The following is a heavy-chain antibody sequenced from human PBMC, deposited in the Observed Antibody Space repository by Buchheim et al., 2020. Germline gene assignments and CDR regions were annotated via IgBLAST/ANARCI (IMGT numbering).Heavy chain of an antibody. J-gene: IGHJ4*02. D-gene: IGHD6-13*01. CDR1: GFPFDYFT. V-gene: IGHV3-23*04. CDR3: AKGRYSSSLVAPIDQ. Sequence: EVQLVESGGGLVQPGGSLRLSCVASGFPFDYFTMNWVRQAPGTGLEWVSGITSSADFRYYADSVKGRFTISRDNSKNTVYLQMNSLRGDDTAVYYCAKGRYSSSLVAPIDQWGQGTL. CDR2: ITSSADFR.